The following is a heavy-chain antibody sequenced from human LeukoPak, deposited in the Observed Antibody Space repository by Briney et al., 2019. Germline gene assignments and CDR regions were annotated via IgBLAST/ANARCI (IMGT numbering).Heavy chain of an antibody. CDR2: IYYSGIT. D-gene: IGHD2/OR15-2a*01. CDR3: AREGIVRTYDQ. CDR1: GDSISSYY. V-gene: IGHV4-59*12. Sequence: PSETLSLTCTVSGDSISSYYWYWFRQPPGKELEWIACIYYSGITHYNPSLKSRVTISLDTSKNQFSLRLSSMTAADTAVYYCAREGIVRTYDQWGQGTLVTVSS. J-gene: IGHJ4*02.